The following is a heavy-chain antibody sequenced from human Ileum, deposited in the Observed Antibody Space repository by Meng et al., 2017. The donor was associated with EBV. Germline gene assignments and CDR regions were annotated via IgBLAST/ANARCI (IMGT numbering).Heavy chain of an antibody. CDR3: ARCYDSSGYYELNHFDH. Sequence: QVQVQQWGAGLFTPSESLSPTCAASGGSLRGYYLSWIRHPPGKGLEWIGEITHSGSTNYNSSLKSRVTILVDTSKNQLSLKMNSVTAADTAVYYCARCYDSSGYYELNHFDHWGQGTLVTVSS. V-gene: IGHV4-34*01. D-gene: IGHD3-22*01. J-gene: IGHJ4*02. CDR2: ITHSGST. CDR1: GGSLRGYY.